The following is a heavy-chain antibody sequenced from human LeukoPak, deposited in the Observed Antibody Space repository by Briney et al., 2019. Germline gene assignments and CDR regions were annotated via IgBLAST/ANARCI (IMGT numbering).Heavy chain of an antibody. Sequence: GGSLRLSCAASGFTVSSNYMSWVRQAPGKGLEWVSVIYSGGSTYYADSVKGRFTISRDNSKNTLYLQMNSLRAEDTAVYYCARGKYGSGSPFDYWGQGTLVTVSS. CDR1: GFTVSSNY. D-gene: IGHD3-10*01. CDR3: ARGKYGSGSPFDY. J-gene: IGHJ4*02. V-gene: IGHV3-53*01. CDR2: IYSGGST.